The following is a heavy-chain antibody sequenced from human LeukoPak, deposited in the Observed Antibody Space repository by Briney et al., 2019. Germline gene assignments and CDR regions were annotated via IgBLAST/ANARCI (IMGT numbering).Heavy chain of an antibody. CDR2: IWNDGSKK. J-gene: IGHJ6*02. CDR1: GFSFSGYW. Sequence: GGSLRLSCAASGFSFSGYWMTWVRRAPGKGLEWVAVIWNDGSKKYYGDSVKGRFTISRDNAKNTLYLQMSSLRVEDTAVYYCARGWGGFSPDYYYYYGMDVWGQGTTVTVSS. CDR3: ARGWGGFSPDYYYYYGMDV. V-gene: IGHV3-33*08. D-gene: IGHD5-12*01.